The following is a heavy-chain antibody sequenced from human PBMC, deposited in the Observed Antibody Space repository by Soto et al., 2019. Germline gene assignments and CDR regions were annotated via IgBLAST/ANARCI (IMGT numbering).Heavy chain of an antibody. D-gene: IGHD2-15*01. J-gene: IGHJ4*02. Sequence: GASVKVSCKASGYTFTSYDINWVRQATGQGLEWMGWVNPNSGNTGYAQKFQGRVTMTRNTSISTAYMELSSLRSEDTAVYYCARGRRDCSGGSCYTYPDYWGQGTLVTVSS. V-gene: IGHV1-8*01. CDR1: GYTFTSYD. CDR2: VNPNSGNT. CDR3: ARGRRDCSGGSCYTYPDY.